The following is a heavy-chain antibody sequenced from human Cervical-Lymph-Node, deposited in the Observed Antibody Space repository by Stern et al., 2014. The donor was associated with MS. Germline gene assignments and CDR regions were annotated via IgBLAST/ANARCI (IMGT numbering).Heavy chain of an antibody. CDR1: GYTFTIYY. CDR3: ARAVVRDYGEPTPPFDY. D-gene: IGHD4-17*01. J-gene: IGHJ4*02. V-gene: IGHV1-46*01. Sequence: VQLVESGAEVKKPGASVKVSCKASGYTFTIYYMHWVRQAPGQGLEWMGIINPSGGSTSYAQKFQGRVTMTRDTSTSTVYMELSSLRSEDTAVYYCARAVVRDYGEPTPPFDYWGQGTLVTVSS. CDR2: INPSGGST.